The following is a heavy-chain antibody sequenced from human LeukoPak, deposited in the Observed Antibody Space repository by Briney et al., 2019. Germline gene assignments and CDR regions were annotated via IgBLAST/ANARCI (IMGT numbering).Heavy chain of an antibody. D-gene: IGHD3-9*01. CDR3: TSMYYDILTGYPDY. V-gene: IGHV3-49*03. CDR1: GFTFGDYA. Sequence: GGSLRLSCTASGFTFGDYAMSWFRQAPGKGLEWVGFIRSKAYGGTTEYAASVKGRFTISRDDSKSIAYLQMNSLKTEDTAVYYCTSMYYDILTGYPDYWGQGTLVTVSS. CDR2: IRSKAYGGTT. J-gene: IGHJ4*02.